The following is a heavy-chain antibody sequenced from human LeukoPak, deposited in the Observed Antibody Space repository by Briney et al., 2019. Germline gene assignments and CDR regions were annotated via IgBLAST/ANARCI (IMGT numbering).Heavy chain of an antibody. CDR2: ISYDGSNK. J-gene: IGHJ4*02. V-gene: IGHV3-30*18. D-gene: IGHD6-13*01. Sequence: GRSLRLSCAASGFTFSSYGMHWVRQGPGKGLEWVAVISYDGSNKYYADSVKGRFTISRDNSKNTLYLQMNSLRAEDTAVYYCAKDNSSSFDYWGQGTLVTVSS. CDR1: GFTFSSYG. CDR3: AKDNSSSFDY.